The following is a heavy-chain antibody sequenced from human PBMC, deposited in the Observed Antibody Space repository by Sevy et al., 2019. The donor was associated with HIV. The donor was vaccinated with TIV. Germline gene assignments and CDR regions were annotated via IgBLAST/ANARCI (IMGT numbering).Heavy chain of an antibody. D-gene: IGHD5-12*01. J-gene: IGHJ5*02. V-gene: IGHV1-18*01. Sequence: ASVKVSCKASGYTVASYGITWVRQAPGQGLEWMGWISNFNSNKKSAQKFQDRLTLTTDTSTSTAFMELTSLRTDDTAVYYCARGISVVATMGVWFDPWGQGTLVTVSS. CDR2: ISNFNSNK. CDR1: GYTVASYG. CDR3: ARGISVVATMGVWFDP.